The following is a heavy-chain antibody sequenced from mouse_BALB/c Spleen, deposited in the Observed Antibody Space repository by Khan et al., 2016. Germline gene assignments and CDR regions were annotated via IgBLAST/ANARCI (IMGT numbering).Heavy chain of an antibody. CDR1: GFNIKDTY. V-gene: IGHV14-3*02. J-gene: IGHJ3*01. CDR2: IDPATGNT. Sequence: VQLKQSGAELVKPGASVKLSCTASGFNIKDTYMHWVKQRPEQGLEWIGRIDPATGNTKCDPKFQGKATITADTSSNTAYLQLRSLPSEDTSVYSCARAPYDYDVGFAYWGQGTLVAVAA. D-gene: IGHD2-4*01. CDR3: ARAPYDYDVGFAY.